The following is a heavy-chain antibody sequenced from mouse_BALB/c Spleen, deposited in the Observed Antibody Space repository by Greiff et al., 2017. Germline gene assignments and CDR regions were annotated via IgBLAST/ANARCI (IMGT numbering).Heavy chain of an antibody. V-gene: IGHV5-4*02. CDR1: GFTFSDYY. CDR2: ISDGGSYT. J-gene: IGHJ3*01. CDR3: ARGVYYDYEGFAY. Sequence: DVKLVESGGGLVKPGGSLKLSCAASGFTFSDYYMYWVRQTPEKRLEWVATISDGGSYTYYPDSVKGRFTISRDNAKNNLYLQMSSLKSEDTAMYYCARGVYYDYEGFAYWGQGTLVTVSA. D-gene: IGHD2-4*01.